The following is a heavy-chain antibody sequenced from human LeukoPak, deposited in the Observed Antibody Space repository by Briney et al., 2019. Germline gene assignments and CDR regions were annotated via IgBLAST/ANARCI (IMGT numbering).Heavy chain of an antibody. J-gene: IGHJ2*01. D-gene: IGHD2-15*01. CDR2: ISGSGGST. CDR3: AKTAVVVVAARGYFDL. CDR1: GFTFSSYA. Sequence: GGSLRLSCAASGFTFSSYAMSWVRQAPGKGLEWVSAISGSGGSTYYADSVKGRFTISRDNSKNTLYLQMNSLRAEDTAVYYCAKTAVVVVAARGYFDLWGRGTLVTVSS. V-gene: IGHV3-23*01.